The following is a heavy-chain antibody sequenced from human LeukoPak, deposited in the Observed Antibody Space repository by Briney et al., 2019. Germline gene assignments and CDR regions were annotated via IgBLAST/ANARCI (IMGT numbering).Heavy chain of an antibody. CDR2: IKQDGSEK. D-gene: IGHD6-19*01. CDR3: ARSLHPSGWYGVGY. CDR1: GFTFSSYW. J-gene: IGHJ4*02. Sequence: GGSLRLSCAASGFTFSSYWMSWVRQAPGKGLEWVANIKQDGSEKYYVDSVKGRFTISRDNAKNSLYLQLNSLRAEDTAVYYCARSLHPSGWYGVGYWGQGTLVTVSS. V-gene: IGHV3-7*01.